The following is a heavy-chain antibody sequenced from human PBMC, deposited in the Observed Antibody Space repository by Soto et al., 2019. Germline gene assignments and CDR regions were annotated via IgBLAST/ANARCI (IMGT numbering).Heavy chain of an antibody. CDR3: AKELVEMATVCAFDI. V-gene: IGHV3-23*01. D-gene: IGHD4-4*01. J-gene: IGHJ3*02. CDR2: ISGSAATT. CDR1: GFSFSTYA. Sequence: PGGSLRLSCAASGFSFSTYAMGWVRQAPGKGLEWVSTISGSAATTYYADSVKGRFTISRDNSKNTLYLQMNSLRAEDTAVYYCAKELVEMATVCAFDIWGQGTMVTVSS.